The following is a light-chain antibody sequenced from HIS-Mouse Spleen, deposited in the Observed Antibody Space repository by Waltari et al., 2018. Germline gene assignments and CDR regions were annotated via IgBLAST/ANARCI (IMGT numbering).Light chain of an antibody. CDR2: EDS. J-gene: IGLJ2*01. CDR1: DLPKKY. Sequence: SYELTQPPAVSVSPGQTARIPCSGDDLPKKYASWYQQKSGQAPVLVIYEDSKRPSGIPERFSGSSSGTMATLTISGAQVEDEADYYCYSTDSSGNHRVFGGGTKLTVL. V-gene: IGLV3-10*01. CDR3: YSTDSSGNHRV.